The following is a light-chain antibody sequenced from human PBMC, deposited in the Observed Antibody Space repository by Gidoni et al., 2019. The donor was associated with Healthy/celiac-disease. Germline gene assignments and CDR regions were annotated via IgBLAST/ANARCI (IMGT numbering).Light chain of an antibody. V-gene: IGLV1-40*01. CDR1: SSNIGAGYV. CDR3: QSYDSSLSGYVV. J-gene: IGLJ2*01. Sequence: QSVLTQPPSVSGAPGQRDTISCTGISSNIGAGYVVHWYQQLPGTAPKLLIYGNSNRPSGVPDRFSGSKSGTSASLAITGLQAEDEADYYCQSYDSSLSGYVVFGGGTKLTVL. CDR2: GNS.